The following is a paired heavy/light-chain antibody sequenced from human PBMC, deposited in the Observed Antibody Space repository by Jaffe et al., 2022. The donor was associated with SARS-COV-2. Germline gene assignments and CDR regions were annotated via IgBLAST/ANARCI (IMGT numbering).Light chain of an antibody. Sequence: DIQMTQSPSSLSASVGDRVTITCRASQSMSSYLNWYQQKPGKAPKLLIYATSSLQSGVPSRFSGSGSGTDFTLTISSLQPEDFATYYCQQSNSIPWTFGQGTKVEIK. CDR2: ATS. CDR3: QQSNSIPWT. J-gene: IGKJ1*01. CDR1: QSMSSY. V-gene: IGKV1-39*01.
Heavy chain of an antibody. J-gene: IGHJ4*02. D-gene: IGHD3-10*02. CDR3: VRDFLYVLDY. CDR2: ISSSGSKM. CDR1: GFTFSSYS. Sequence: EVQLVESGGGLVQPGGSLRLSCAASGFTFSSYSMNWVRQAPGKGLEWVSYISSSGSKMYYADSVKGRFTISRDNAKNSLYLQMNSLRDEDTAVYYCVRDFLYVLDYWGQGTLVTVSS. V-gene: IGHV3-48*02.